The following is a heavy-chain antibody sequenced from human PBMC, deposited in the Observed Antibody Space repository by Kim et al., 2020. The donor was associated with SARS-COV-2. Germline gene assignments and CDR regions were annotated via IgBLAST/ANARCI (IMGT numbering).Heavy chain of an antibody. V-gene: IGHV1-69*01. Sequence: QKFQGRVTITADESTSTAYMELSSLRSEDTAVYYCAREGDGYKTSDAFDIWGQGTMVTVSS. CDR3: AREGDGYKTSDAFDI. D-gene: IGHD5-12*01. J-gene: IGHJ3*02.